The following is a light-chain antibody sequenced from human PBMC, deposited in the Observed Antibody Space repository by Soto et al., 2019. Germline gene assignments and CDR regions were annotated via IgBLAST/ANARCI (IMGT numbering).Light chain of an antibody. CDR2: AAS. CDR3: QQYYSYPIT. CDR1: QGISSY. V-gene: IGKV1-8*01. Sequence: AIRMTQSPSSFSASTGDRVTITCRAIQGISSYLAWYQQKPGKAPKLLIYAASTLQSGVPSRFSGSGSGTDFTLPISCLQSEDFATYYCQQYYSYPITFGQGPRLEIK. J-gene: IGKJ5*01.